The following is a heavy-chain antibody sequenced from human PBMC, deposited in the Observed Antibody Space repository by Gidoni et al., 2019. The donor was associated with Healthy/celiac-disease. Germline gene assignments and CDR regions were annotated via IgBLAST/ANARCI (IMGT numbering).Heavy chain of an antibody. Sequence: EVQLLESGGGLVQPGGSLRLSCAASGVPFSSYAMSWVRQAPGKGLEWVSAISGSGGSTYYADSVKGRFTISRDNSKNTLYLQMNSLRAEDTAVYYCAKGRKMATITAFDYWGQGTLVTVSS. J-gene: IGHJ4*02. CDR2: ISGSGGST. V-gene: IGHV3-23*01. CDR3: AKGRKMATITAFDY. CDR1: GVPFSSYA. D-gene: IGHD5-12*01.